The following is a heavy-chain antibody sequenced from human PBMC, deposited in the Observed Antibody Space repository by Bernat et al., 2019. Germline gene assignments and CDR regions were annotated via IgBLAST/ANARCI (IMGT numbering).Heavy chain of an antibody. D-gene: IGHD2-15*01. CDR3: ARRDCSGGSSHLYFDY. CDR1: GGSISSSSYY. V-gene: IGHV4-39*01. CDR2: IYYSGST. Sequence: QLQLQESGPGLVKPSETLSLTCTVSGGSISSSSYYWGWIRQPPGKGLEWIGSIYYSGSTYYNPSLKSRVTISVDTSKNQFSLKLSSVTAADTAVYYCARRDCSGGSSHLYFDYWGQGTLVTVSS. J-gene: IGHJ4*02.